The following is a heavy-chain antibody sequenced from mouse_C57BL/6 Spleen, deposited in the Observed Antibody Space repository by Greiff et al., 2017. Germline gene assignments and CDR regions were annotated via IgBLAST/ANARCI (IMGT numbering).Heavy chain of an antibody. V-gene: IGHV14-3*01. Sequence: EVQLQQSVAELVRPGASVKLSCTASGFNIKNTYMHWVKQRPEQGLEWIGRIDPANGNTKYASKFQGKATITADTSSNTAYLQLSSLTSEDTAIDYCARSAYGSSYDAIDYWGQGTSVTVSS. J-gene: IGHJ4*01. CDR1: GFNIKNTY. CDR2: IDPANGNT. D-gene: IGHD1-1*01. CDR3: ARSAYGSSYDAIDY.